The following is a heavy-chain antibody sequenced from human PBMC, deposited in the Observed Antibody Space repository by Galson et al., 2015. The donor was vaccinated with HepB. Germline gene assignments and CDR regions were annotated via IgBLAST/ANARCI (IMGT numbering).Heavy chain of an antibody. Sequence: SVKVSCKASGGTFSKYAITWVRQAPGQGLEWMGGIIPFFGTPIYAQRFQGRVTITADESTTTAHMELSSLRSDDTAVFYCALARGPNPTYYSSVNYGMDVWGQGTTVTVSS. CDR2: IIPFFGTP. D-gene: IGHD2-2*01. J-gene: IGHJ6*02. V-gene: IGHV1-69*13. CDR1: GGTFSKYA. CDR3: ALARGPNPTYYSSVNYGMDV.